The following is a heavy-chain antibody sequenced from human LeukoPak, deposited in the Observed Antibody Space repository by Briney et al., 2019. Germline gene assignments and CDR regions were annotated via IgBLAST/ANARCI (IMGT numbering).Heavy chain of an antibody. CDR2: IRYDGSNK. CDR1: GFTFSSYG. V-gene: IGHV3-30*02. J-gene: IGHJ3*02. CDR3: AGERQYEPESFGAFDI. Sequence: GGSLRLSCAASGFTFSSYGMHWVRQAPGKGLEWVAFIRYDGSNKYYADSVKGRFTISRDNSKNTLYLQMNSLRAEDTAVYYCAGERQYEPESFGAFDIWGQGTMVTVSS. D-gene: IGHD4-11*01.